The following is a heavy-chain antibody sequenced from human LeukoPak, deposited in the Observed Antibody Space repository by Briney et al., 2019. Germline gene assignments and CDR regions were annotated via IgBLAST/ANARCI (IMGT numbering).Heavy chain of an antibody. CDR1: GFSFSSYS. CDR2: TSGSSGST. V-gene: IGHV3-23*01. J-gene: IGHJ1*01. Sequence: GGSLRLSCAAPGFSFSSYSLCWVRQALGKGLECVSATSGSSGSTEYADSVKGRFTISRYNSNYTLYLQMNSLRAEDAAVDYCSKFRADSVSRYAAVFQHWGQGTLVTVAS. CDR3: SKFRADSVSRYAAVFQH. D-gene: IGHD1-1*01.